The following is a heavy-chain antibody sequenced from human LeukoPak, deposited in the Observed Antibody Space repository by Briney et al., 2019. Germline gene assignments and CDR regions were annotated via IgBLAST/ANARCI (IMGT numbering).Heavy chain of an antibody. CDR3: AKDRVRPETDIVVVPAANRPNRRPYYYYGMDV. V-gene: IGHV3-23*01. CDR2: SSGSGISN. CDR1: GFTFSSYA. Sequence: GSLRLSCAAPGFTFSSYAMSWVRQAPGKGLEWVSASSGSGISNYYADSVKGRFTISRDTSKNTLYLQMNSLRAEDTAVYYCAKDRVRPETDIVVVPAANRPNRRPYYYYGMDVWGQGTTVTVSS. D-gene: IGHD2-2*01. J-gene: IGHJ6*02.